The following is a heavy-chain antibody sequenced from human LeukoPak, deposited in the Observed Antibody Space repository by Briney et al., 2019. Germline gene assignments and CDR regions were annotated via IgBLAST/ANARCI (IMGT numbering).Heavy chain of an antibody. CDR2: ISGSGGST. CDR1: GFTFSSYA. Sequence: GGSLRLSCAASGFTFSSYAMSWVRQAPGKGLEWVSAISGSGGSTYYADSVKGRFTISRDNSKNTLYLQMNSLRAEDTAVYYCAKANIVVVPAASRPTYYYCGMDVWGQGTTVTVSS. J-gene: IGHJ6*02. V-gene: IGHV3-23*01. D-gene: IGHD2-2*01. CDR3: AKANIVVVPAASRPTYYYCGMDV.